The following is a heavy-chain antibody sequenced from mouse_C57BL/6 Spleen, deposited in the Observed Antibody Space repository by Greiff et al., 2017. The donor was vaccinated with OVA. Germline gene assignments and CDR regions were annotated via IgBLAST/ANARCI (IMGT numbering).Heavy chain of an antibody. V-gene: IGHV3-6*01. J-gene: IGHJ3*01. CDR1: GYSITSGYY. CDR3: ARGTRGFAY. Sequence: EVKLQESGPGLVKPSQSLSLTCSVTGYSITSGYYWNWIRQFPGNKLEWMGYISYDGSNNYNPSLKNRISITRDTSKNQFFLKLNSVTTEDTATYYCARGTRGFAYWGQGTLVTVSA. CDR2: ISYDGSN.